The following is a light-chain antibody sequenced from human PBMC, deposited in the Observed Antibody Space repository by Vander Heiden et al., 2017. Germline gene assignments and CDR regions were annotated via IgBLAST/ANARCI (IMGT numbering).Light chain of an antibody. CDR2: DAS. V-gene: IGKV3-11*01. Sequence: DIVLTQSPATLSLSPGERATLPCRASQSVSSYLAWYQQKPGQAPRLLIYDASNRATGIPARFSGSGSGTDFTLTISSLEAEDFAVYYCQQRSNWPFSLTFGGGTKVEIK. CDR3: QQRSNWPFSLT. J-gene: IGKJ4*01. CDR1: QSVSSY.